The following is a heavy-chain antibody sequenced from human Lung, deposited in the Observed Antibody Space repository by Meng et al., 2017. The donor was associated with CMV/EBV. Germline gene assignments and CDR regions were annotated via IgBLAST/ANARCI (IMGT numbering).Heavy chain of an antibody. V-gene: IGHV4-59*01. CDR1: GGSISSYY. D-gene: IGHD2-2*01. CDR2: IYYSGST. CDR3: ARDCSSTSCLDALDI. J-gene: IGHJ3*02. Sequence: AGSLTLXCTVSGGSISSYYWSWIRQPPGKGLEWIGYIYYSGSTNYNPSLKSRVTISVDTSKNQFSLKLSSVTAADTAVYYCARDCSSTSCLDALDIWGQGTMVTVSS.